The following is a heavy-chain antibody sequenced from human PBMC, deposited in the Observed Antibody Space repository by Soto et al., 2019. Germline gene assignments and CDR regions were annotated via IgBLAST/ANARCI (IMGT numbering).Heavy chain of an antibody. CDR1: GFTFSSYG. CDR2: IWYDGSNK. J-gene: IGHJ5*02. Sequence: GGSLRLSCAASGFTFSSYGMHWVRQAPGKGLEWVAVIWYDGSNKYYADSVKGRFTISRENSKNTVYLQMNSLRAEDKAVYYVAREPFPADDWGAAPRGDPPAEEYWFDPWGQGTLVTVSS. D-gene: IGHD3-16*01. V-gene: IGHV3-33*01. CDR3: AREPFPADDWGAAPRGDPPAEEYWFDP.